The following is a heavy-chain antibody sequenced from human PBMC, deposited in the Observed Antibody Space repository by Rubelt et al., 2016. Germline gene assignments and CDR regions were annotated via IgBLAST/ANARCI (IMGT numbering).Heavy chain of an antibody. J-gene: IGHJ5*02. D-gene: IGHD3-10*01. CDR1: GGSFSIYY. V-gene: IGHV4-34*01. CDR3: ARGGRYYGSGSYQRDNWFDP. CDR2: INHSGST. Sequence: QVQLQQWGAGLLKPSETLSLTCAVYGGSFSIYYWSWIRQPPGKGLEWIGEINHSGSTNYNPSLKSRVTRSVDTSKHQFSLKLSSVTAADTAVYYCARGGRYYGSGSYQRDNWFDPWGQGTLVTVSS.